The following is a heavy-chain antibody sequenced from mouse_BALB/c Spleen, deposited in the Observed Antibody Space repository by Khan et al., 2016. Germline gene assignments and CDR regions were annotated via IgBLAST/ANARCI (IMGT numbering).Heavy chain of an antibody. CDR3: TRPDYGGAMDY. CDR1: GFTFSNYW. V-gene: IGHV6-6*02. Sequence: EVKLEESGGGLVQPGGSMKLSCVASGFTFSNYWMNWVRQSPEKGLEWVAEIRLKSNNYATHYAESMKGRFTISRDDSKSSVYLQMNNLRAEDTGIYYCTRPDYGGAMDYWGQGTSVTVSS. D-gene: IGHD1-1*01. CDR2: IRLKSNNYAT. J-gene: IGHJ4*01.